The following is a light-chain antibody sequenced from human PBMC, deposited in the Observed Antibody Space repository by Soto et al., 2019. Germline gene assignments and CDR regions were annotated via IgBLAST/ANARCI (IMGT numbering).Light chain of an antibody. CDR1: SSDVGRYNY. V-gene: IGLV2-14*01. Sequence: QSALTQPASVSGSPGQSITISCTGTSSDVGRYNYVSWYQQHPGKAPKLIIYEVTNRASGVSNRFSASKSGNTASLTISGLQAEDEADYYCSSYTSSSTLYVFGTGTKLTVL. CDR2: EVT. CDR3: SSYTSSSTLYV. J-gene: IGLJ1*01.